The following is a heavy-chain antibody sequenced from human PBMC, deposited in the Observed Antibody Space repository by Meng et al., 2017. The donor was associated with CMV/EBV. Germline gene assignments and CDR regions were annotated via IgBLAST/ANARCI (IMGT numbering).Heavy chain of an antibody. D-gene: IGHD6-13*01. Sequence: SVKVSCKASGFTFASSAVQWVRQARGQRLEWIGWIVVGSGNTNYAQKFQERVTITRDMSTSTAYMELSSLRSEDTAVYYCAADSNGGSSSWLGHYYYYGMDVWGQGTTVTVSS. J-gene: IGHJ6*02. CDR3: AADSNGGSSSWLGHYYYYGMDV. V-gene: IGHV1-58*01. CDR2: IVVGSGNT. CDR1: GFTFASSA.